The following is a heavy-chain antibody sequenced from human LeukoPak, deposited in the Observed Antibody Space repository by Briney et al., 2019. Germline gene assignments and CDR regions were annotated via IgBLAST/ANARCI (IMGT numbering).Heavy chain of an antibody. CDR3: ARGSSSNYGYFQH. J-gene: IGHJ1*01. Sequence: SETLSLTCTVSGDSVSAYFWTWVRQPPGKGLECIGYIYSSGSINYNPSLKSRVTISVDTSKNQFSLSLSSVTAADTAMYYCARGSSSNYGYFQHWGQGTLVTVSS. V-gene: IGHV4-59*02. CDR1: GDSVSAYF. D-gene: IGHD3-10*01. CDR2: IYSSGSI.